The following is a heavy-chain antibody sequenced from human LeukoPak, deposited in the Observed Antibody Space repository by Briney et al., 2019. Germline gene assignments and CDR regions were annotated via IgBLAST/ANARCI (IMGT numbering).Heavy chain of an antibody. Sequence: ASVKVSCKASGYTFIDYYMHWVRQAPGQGLEWMGWISIDNGNTNYAQNLQDRVTLTADTFTRTAYLELRSLRSDDTAVYYCARISGTYYYLFDFWGQGTLVTVSS. CDR3: ARISGTYYYLFDF. CDR1: GYTFIDYY. CDR2: ISIDNGNT. V-gene: IGHV1-18*04. D-gene: IGHD3-22*01. J-gene: IGHJ4*02.